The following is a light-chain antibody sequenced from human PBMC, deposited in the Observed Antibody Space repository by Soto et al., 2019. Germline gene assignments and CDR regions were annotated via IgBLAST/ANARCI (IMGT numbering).Light chain of an antibody. J-gene: IGKJ2*01. V-gene: IGKV3-20*01. CDR3: QQYGSSPPYT. CDR2: GAS. CDR1: QSVSSNY. Sequence: EIVLTQSPGTLSLSPGERATLSCWASQSVSSNYLAWYQQKFGQAPRLLIYGASSRATGIPDRFSGSGSGTDFPLTISRLEPEDFAVYYCQQYGSSPPYTFGKGTKLEIK.